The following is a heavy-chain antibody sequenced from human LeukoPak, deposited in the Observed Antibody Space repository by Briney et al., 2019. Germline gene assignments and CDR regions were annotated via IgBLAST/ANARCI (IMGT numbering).Heavy chain of an antibody. V-gene: IGHV1-46*01. CDR1: GYTFTSYG. Sequence: GASVKVSCKASGYTFTSYGISWVRQAPGQGLEWMGIINPSGGSTSYAQKFQGRVTMTRDTSTSTVYMELSSLRSEDTAVYYCARSTNAVAGTNPFDYWGQGTLVTVSS. D-gene: IGHD6-19*01. CDR2: INPSGGST. J-gene: IGHJ4*02. CDR3: ARSTNAVAGTNPFDY.